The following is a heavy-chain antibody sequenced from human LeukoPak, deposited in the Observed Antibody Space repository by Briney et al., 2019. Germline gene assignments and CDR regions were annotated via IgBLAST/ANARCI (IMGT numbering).Heavy chain of an antibody. CDR2: IYSGGST. CDR1: RFDVSTNF. Sequence: GGSLRLSCAASRFDVSTNFVSWVRQAPGKGLEWVSVIYSGGSTYYADSEKGRFTISRDNSKNTLYLQMNSLRAEDTAVYYCAKPDDKNPPYYFDFWGQGTLVTVSS. CDR3: AKPDDKNPPYYFDF. J-gene: IGHJ4*02. D-gene: IGHD1-14*01. V-gene: IGHV3-66*04.